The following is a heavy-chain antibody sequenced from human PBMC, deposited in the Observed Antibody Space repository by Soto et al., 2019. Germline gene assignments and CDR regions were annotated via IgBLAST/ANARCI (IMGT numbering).Heavy chain of an antibody. CDR2: INHSGST. V-gene: IGHV4-34*01. Sequence: TLSLTCAVYGGSFSGYYWSWIRQPPGKGLEWIGEINHSGSTNYNPSLKSRVTISVDTSKNQFSLKLSSVTAADTAVYYCAREGSGYDFRAFFGYWGQGTLVTVSS. CDR1: GGSFSGYY. J-gene: IGHJ4*02. D-gene: IGHD5-12*01. CDR3: AREGSGYDFRAFFGY.